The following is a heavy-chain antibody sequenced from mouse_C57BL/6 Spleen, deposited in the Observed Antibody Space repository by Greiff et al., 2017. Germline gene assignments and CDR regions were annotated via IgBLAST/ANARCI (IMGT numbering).Heavy chain of an antibody. CDR3: ARYGDGSFMDY. CDR1: GYTFTSYG. Sequence: VKLVESGAELARPGASVKLSCKASGYTFTSYGISWVKQRTGQGLEWIGEIYPRSGNTYYNEKFKGKATLTADKSSSTAYMELRSLTSEDSAVYFCARYGDGSFMDYWGQGTSVTVSS. D-gene: IGHD2-3*01. J-gene: IGHJ4*01. CDR2: IYPRSGNT. V-gene: IGHV1-81*01.